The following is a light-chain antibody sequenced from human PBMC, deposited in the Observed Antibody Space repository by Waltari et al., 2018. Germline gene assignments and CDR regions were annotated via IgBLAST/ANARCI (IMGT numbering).Light chain of an antibody. J-gene: IGLJ2*01. Sequence: QSALTQPASVSGSPGQSITISCTGTSSDVGGYHYVSWYQQHPCKAPKLMIYEVSNRPSGVSNRFSGSKSGNTASLTISGLQAEDEADYYCSSYTSSSTHVVFGGGTKLTVL. V-gene: IGLV2-14*01. CDR2: EVS. CDR1: SSDVGGYHY. CDR3: SSYTSSSTHVV.